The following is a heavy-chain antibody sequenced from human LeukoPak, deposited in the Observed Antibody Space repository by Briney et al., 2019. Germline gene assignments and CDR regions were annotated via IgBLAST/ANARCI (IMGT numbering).Heavy chain of an antibody. CDR2: IYYSGST. CDR3: ATMVRGVIITPFSWFDP. D-gene: IGHD3-10*01. V-gene: IGHV4-59*01. CDR1: GVSISNYY. J-gene: IGHJ5*02. Sequence: SETLSLTCTVSGVSISNYYWSWIRLPPGKGLEWIGYIYYSGSTNYNPSLKSRVTISVDTSKNQFSLKLSSVTAADTAVYYCATMVRGVIITPFSWFDPWGQGTLVTVSS.